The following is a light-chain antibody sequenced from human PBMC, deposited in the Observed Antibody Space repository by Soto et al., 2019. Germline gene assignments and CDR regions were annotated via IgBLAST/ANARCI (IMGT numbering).Light chain of an antibody. Sequence: EIVMTQSPATLSVSPGERATLSCRASQSVSSNLAWYQQKPGQAPRLLIYGASTRATGIPVRFSGSGSGTEFTLTISSLQSEDFAVYYCQQYNNARLTFGGGTKVEIK. J-gene: IGKJ4*01. CDR3: QQYNNARLT. CDR1: QSVSSN. CDR2: GAS. V-gene: IGKV3-15*01.